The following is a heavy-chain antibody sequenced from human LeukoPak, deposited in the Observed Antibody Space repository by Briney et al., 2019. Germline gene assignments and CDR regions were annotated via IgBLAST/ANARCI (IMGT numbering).Heavy chain of an antibody. V-gene: IGHV3-23*01. D-gene: IGHD6-13*01. J-gene: IGHJ4*02. CDR3: AKTRPLDSSSWSHGDY. Sequence: HPGGSLRLSCAASGFTFSSYAMSWVRQAPGKGLEWVSAISGSGDSTYYGDSVKGRFTISRDNSKNTLYLQMNSLRAKDTAVYYCAKTRPLDSSSWSHGDYWGQGTLVTVSS. CDR2: ISGSGDST. CDR1: GFTFSSYA.